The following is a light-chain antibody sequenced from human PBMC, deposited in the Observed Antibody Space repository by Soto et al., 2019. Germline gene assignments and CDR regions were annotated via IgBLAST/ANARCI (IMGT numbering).Light chain of an antibody. CDR2: GAS. Sequence: DIQMTQSPSSLSASVGDRVTITCRASQDIGNSLAWIQQKPGKVPKSLIFGASSLQSGVPSKFSGRGTGTDFTLPITSLQPENFATYYFLQNKFFPFPFGPGTNVEIK. CDR3: LQNKFFPFP. CDR1: QDIGNS. V-gene: IGKV1-16*02. J-gene: IGKJ3*01.